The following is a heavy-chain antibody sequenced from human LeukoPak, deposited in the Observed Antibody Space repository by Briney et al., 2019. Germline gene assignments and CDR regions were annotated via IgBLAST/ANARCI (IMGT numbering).Heavy chain of an antibody. Sequence: PLETLSLTCTVSGGSISGHYWSWNRQPPGKGPEWIGYIYSSGSTKYNPSLKSQVTILVDTSKNQFSLKLSSVTAADTAVYYCVRGGSSVFDFWGQGTLVTVAS. CDR2: IYSSGST. CDR1: GGSISGHY. J-gene: IGHJ4*02. V-gene: IGHV4-59*11. D-gene: IGHD1-26*01. CDR3: VRGGSSVFDF.